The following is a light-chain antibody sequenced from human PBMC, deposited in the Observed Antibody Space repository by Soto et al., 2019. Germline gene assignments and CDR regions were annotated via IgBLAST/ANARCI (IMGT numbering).Light chain of an antibody. V-gene: IGKV3-20*01. CDR2: GAS. CDR1: QSVSSSY. Sequence: EIVLTQSPGTLSLSPGERATLSCRASQSVSSSYLAWYQQKPGQAPRLLIYGASSRATGIPDRFSGSGSGTDFTLTISRLEPEDVALYYCHQYGSSPQTFGQGTRLEIK. J-gene: IGKJ5*01. CDR3: HQYGSSPQT.